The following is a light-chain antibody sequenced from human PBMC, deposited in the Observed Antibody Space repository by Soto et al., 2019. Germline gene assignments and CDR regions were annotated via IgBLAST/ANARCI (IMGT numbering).Light chain of an antibody. V-gene: IGKV3-20*01. J-gene: IGKJ4*01. CDR2: GAS. Sequence: EVVLTQSPGTLSLSPGERATLSCRASQSVSSYIAWYRQKPGQAPRLLISGASSRATGIPDRFSGSGSGTDFTLTISRLEPEDFAVYYCQQYGSSPGTFGGGTKVEIK. CDR1: QSVSSY. CDR3: QQYGSSPGT.